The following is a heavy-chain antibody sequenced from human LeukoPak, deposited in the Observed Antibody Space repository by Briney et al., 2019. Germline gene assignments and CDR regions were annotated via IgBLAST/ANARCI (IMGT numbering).Heavy chain of an antibody. D-gene: IGHD6-6*01. Sequence: GGSLRVSCAASGFTFSSYAMSWVRQAPGKGLEWVSAISGSGGSTYYADSVKGRFTISRDNSKNTLYLQMNSLRAEDTAVYYCARERGSIAARYAPIDYWGQGTLVTVSS. CDR3: ARERGSIAARYAPIDY. V-gene: IGHV3-23*01. J-gene: IGHJ4*02. CDR2: ISGSGGST. CDR1: GFTFSSYA.